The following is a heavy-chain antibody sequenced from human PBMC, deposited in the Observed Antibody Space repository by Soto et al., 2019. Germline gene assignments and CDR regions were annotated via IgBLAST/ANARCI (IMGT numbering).Heavy chain of an antibody. CDR2: ISPSGGNT. D-gene: IGHD3-10*01. CDR1: GFTFSNHA. V-gene: IGHV3-23*01. Sequence: GVSLRFSCAASGFTFSNHAMNWVRQAPGKGLEWVSGISPSGGNTYFADSVKGRFTISRDNARNSLYLQMNSLRAEDTAVYYCARDRGPFGLDVWGQGTTVTVSS. CDR3: ARDRGPFGLDV. J-gene: IGHJ6*02.